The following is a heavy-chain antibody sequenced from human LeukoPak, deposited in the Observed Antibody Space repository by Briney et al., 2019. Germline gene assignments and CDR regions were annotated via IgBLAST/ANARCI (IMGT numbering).Heavy chain of an antibody. V-gene: IGHV3-21*01. CDR2: ISSSSSYI. D-gene: IGHD3-10*02. CDR3: ARRIGRTVRGGYYYGMDV. J-gene: IGHJ6*02. Sequence: SGGSLRLSCAASGFTFSSYSMNWVRQAPGKGLEWVASISSSSSYIYYADSVKGRFTISRDNAKNSLYLQMNSLRAEDTAVYYCARRIGRTVRGGYYYGMDVWGQGTTVTVSS. CDR1: GFTFSSYS.